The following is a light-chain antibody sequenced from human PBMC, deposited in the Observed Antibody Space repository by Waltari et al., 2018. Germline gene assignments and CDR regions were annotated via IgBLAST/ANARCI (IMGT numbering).Light chain of an antibody. J-gene: IGKJ2*01. CDR1: QSITRN. CDR3: QQYDSWPYT. Sequence: EIVMTQSPATLSVSPGERATLSCRASQSITRNLTWYQKNPGQAPRPLIFGASTRATGIPARFSGSGSVTEFTLTISSLQSEDFAVYYCQQYDSWPYTFGQGTSLEIK. CDR2: GAS. V-gene: IGKV3-15*01.